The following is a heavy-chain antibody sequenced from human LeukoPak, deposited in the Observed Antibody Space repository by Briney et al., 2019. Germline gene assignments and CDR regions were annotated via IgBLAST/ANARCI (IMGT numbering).Heavy chain of an antibody. J-gene: IGHJ4*02. D-gene: IGHD2-2*01. CDR1: GFTFSGYA. Sequence: GRSLRLSCAASGFTFSGYAMSWVRQAPGKGLEWVSGISGSGGSPSYADSVKGRFTISRDNSKNTLYLQMNSLRAEDTAMYYCAKRRGEVPTASLDYWGQGTLVTVSS. V-gene: IGHV3-23*01. CDR2: ISGSGGSP. CDR3: AKRRGEVPTASLDY.